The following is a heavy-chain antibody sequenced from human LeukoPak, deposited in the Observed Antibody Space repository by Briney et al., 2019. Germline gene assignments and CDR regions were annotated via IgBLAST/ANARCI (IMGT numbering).Heavy chain of an antibody. CDR1: GYTFTSYG. J-gene: IGHJ3*02. D-gene: IGHD3-16*01. CDR2: ISAYNGNT. CDR3: ARSLIRSRAFDI. V-gene: IGHV1-18*01. Sequence: ASVKVSCKASGYTFTSYGISWVRQAPGQGLEWMGWISAYNGNTNYAQKLQGRVTMTRNTSISTAYMELSSLRSEDTAVYYCARSLIRSRAFDIWGQGTMVTVSS.